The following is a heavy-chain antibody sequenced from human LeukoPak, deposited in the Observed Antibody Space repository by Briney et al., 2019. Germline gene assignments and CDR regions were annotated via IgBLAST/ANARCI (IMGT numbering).Heavy chain of an antibody. D-gene: IGHD6-13*01. V-gene: IGHV3-48*03. Sequence: GGSLRLSCAASGFSFRSYEMNWVRQAPGKGLEWVSYISRSGSSIYYADSVRGRFTISRDNAENSLYLQMNSLRAEDTAVYYCAGGDDVAAADDYWGQGTLVTVSS. CDR3: AGGDDVAAADDY. CDR2: ISRSGSSI. J-gene: IGHJ4*02. CDR1: GFSFRSYE.